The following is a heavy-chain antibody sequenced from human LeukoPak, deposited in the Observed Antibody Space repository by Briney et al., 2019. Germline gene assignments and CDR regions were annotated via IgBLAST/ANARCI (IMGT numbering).Heavy chain of an antibody. D-gene: IGHD2-2*01. CDR1: GGTFSSYT. Sequence: SVKVSCKASGGTFSSYTISWVRQAPGQGLEWMGRIIPILGIANYAQKFQGRVTITADKSTSTAYMELSSLRSEDTAVYYCTSVSNFAVVPAYLRDGWVGSERLDYWGQGTLVTVSS. V-gene: IGHV1-69*02. CDR2: IIPILGIA. CDR3: TSVSNFAVVPAYLRDGWVGSERLDY. J-gene: IGHJ4*02.